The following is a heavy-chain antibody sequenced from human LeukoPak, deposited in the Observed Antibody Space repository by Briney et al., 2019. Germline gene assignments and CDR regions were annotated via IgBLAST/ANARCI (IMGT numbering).Heavy chain of an antibody. D-gene: IGHD3-10*01. J-gene: IGHJ4*02. CDR3: ARDPAFGALDY. Sequence: GGSLRLSCAASGFTFSSDYMSWVRQTPGKGLEWVANIKPDGSEKAYGDSVKGRFSISRDNAKNSLYLQMNSLRADDTAVYYCARDPAFGALDYWGQGVLVTASS. V-gene: IGHV3-7*01. CDR1: GFTFSSDY. CDR2: IKPDGSEK.